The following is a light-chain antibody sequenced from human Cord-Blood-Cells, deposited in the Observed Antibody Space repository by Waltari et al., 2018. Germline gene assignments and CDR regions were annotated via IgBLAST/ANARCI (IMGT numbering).Light chain of an antibody. J-gene: IGLJ2*01. Sequence: QSALTQPASVSGSPGQSITISCTGTSRDVGGYNYVSWYQQHPGKAPKLMIYDVSNRPSGVSNRFSGSKSGNTASLTISGLQVEDEADYYCSSYTSSSTEVFGGGTKLTVL. CDR1: SRDVGGYNY. CDR3: SSYTSSSTEV. CDR2: DVS. V-gene: IGLV2-14*01.